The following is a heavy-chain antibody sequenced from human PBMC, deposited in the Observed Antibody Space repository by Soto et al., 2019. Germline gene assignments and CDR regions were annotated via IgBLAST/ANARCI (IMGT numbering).Heavy chain of an antibody. J-gene: IGHJ4*02. CDR3: ATGGYCSSTSCYNFFDY. Sequence: LKISCKGSGYSFTTYWIGWVRQMPGKGLEWMGIIYPGDSDTRYSPSFQGQVTISADKSISTVYLQWSSLKASDTAMYYCATGGYCSSTSCYNFFDYWGQGTLVTVSS. CDR2: IYPGDSDT. V-gene: IGHV5-51*01. D-gene: IGHD2-2*02. CDR1: GYSFTTYW.